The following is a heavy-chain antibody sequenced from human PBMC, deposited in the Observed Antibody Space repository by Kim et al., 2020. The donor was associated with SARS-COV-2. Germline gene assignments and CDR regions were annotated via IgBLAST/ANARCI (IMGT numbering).Heavy chain of an antibody. CDR1: GFMFGDYA. CDR2: IRSKAYGGTT. V-gene: IGHV3-49*04. Sequence: GGSLRLSCTASGFMFGDYAMSWVRQAPGNGLEWVSFIRSKAYGGTTEYAASVRGRFTISRDDSKSIAYLQMNSLKTEDTAVYYCTSSEGYSSGWYYYYYYMDVWGKGTTVTVSS. D-gene: IGHD6-19*01. J-gene: IGHJ6*03. CDR3: TSSEGYSSGWYYYYYYMDV.